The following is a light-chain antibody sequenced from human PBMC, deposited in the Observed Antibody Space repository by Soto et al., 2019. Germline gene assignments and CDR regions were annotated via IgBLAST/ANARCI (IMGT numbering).Light chain of an antibody. Sequence: QSALTQPPSVSGSPGQSVTISCTGTSSDVGSYNRVSWYQQHPGTAPKLMIYEVSNRPSGVPDRFSGSKSGNTASLTISGLQAEDEADYYCSLYTSSSRVVFGGGTKLTVL. J-gene: IGLJ2*01. CDR2: EVS. CDR3: SLYTSSSRVV. V-gene: IGLV2-18*01. CDR1: SSDVGSYNR.